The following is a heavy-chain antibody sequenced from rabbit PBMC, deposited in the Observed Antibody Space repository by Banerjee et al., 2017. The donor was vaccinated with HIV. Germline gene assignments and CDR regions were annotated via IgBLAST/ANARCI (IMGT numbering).Heavy chain of an antibody. CDR1: GFSFSYKYV. D-gene: IGHD4-1*01. J-gene: IGHJ6*01. CDR3: ARDLAGVIGWNFGL. Sequence: QEQLEESGGDLVKPEGSLTLTCKASGFSFSYKYVMCWVRQAPGKGLEWIACIYTGSSGSTYYASWAKGRFTISKTSSTTVTLQMNSLTAADTATYFCARDLAGVIGWNFGLWGPGTLVTVS. V-gene: IGHV1S45*01. CDR2: IYTGSSGST.